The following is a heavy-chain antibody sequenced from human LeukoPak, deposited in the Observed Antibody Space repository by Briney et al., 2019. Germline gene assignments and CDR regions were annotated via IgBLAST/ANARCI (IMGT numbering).Heavy chain of an antibody. CDR3: ARVSYFGIAVDGLAFDY. Sequence: GSSVKAPCKAPPGTFSSYATTRVPQPPAQRLHSPPRPIPIFGTANYAQKCQGRGTITADESTSTAYMELSSLRSEDTAVYYCARVSYFGIAVDGLAFDYWGQGTLVTVSS. CDR1: PGTFSSYA. J-gene: IGHJ4*02. CDR2: PIPIFGTA. V-gene: IGHV1-69*01. D-gene: IGHD6-19*01.